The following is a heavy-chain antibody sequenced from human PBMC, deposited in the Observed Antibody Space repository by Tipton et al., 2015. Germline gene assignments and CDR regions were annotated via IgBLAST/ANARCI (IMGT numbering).Heavy chain of an antibody. Sequence: QSGAEVKKPGTSVKVSCKTSGFTFSGSSVQWVRQARGQRPEWIGWIVVGSGNTNYSQQFQKRVTITRDMSTRTAYMELSSLRSEDTAVYYCAVEHMIMVRGVLRSDYWGQGTQVTVSS. CDR3: AVEHMIMVRGVLRSDY. D-gene: IGHD3-10*01. CDR1: GFTFSGSS. CDR2: IVVGSGNT. J-gene: IGHJ4*02. V-gene: IGHV1-58*01.